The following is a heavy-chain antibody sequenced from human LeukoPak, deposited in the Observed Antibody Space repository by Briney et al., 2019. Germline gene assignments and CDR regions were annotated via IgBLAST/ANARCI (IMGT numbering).Heavy chain of an antibody. CDR1: GYSISSGYY. J-gene: IGHJ4*02. V-gene: IGHV4-38-2*02. Sequence: PSETLSLTCSVSGYSISSGYYWGWIRQPPGKGLEWIGSIYHSGDTYYNPSLKSRVTVSVDTSKNQFSLKVNSVTAADTAVYYCARGPYYYDSSGSFDYWGQGTLVTVSS. CDR3: ARGPYYYDSSGSFDY. CDR2: IYHSGDT. D-gene: IGHD3-22*01.